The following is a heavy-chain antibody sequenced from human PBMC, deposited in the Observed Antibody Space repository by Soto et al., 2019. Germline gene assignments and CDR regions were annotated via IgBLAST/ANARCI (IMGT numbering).Heavy chain of an antibody. CDR3: ARGYDFWSGYPRDYYYGMDV. D-gene: IGHD3-3*01. Sequence: SETLSLTCAISGDSVSSNSAAWNWIRQSPSRGLEWLGRTYYRSKWYNDYAVSVKSRITINPDTSKNQFSLQLNSVTPEDTAVYYCARGYDFWSGYPRDYYYGMDVWGQGTTVTVSS. V-gene: IGHV6-1*01. J-gene: IGHJ6*02. CDR2: TYYRSKWYN. CDR1: GDSVSSNSAA.